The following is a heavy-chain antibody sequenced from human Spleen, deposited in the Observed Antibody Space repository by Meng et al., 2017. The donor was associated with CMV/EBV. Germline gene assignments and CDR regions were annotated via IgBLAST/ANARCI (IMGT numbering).Heavy chain of an antibody. CDR3: ARESSLGIPYYCSSTSCYNADFSYGFSS. V-gene: IGHV3-74*01. CDR1: GFTFSSDW. CDR2: INSDGSST. J-gene: IGHJ5*02. Sequence: GESLKISCVASGFTFSSDWMHWVRQAPGKGLVWVSRINSDGSSTTYADSVKGRFTISRDNAKNTLYLQMNRLRAEDTAVYYCARESSLGIPYYCSSTSCYNADFSYGFSSWGQGTLVTVSS. D-gene: IGHD2-2*01.